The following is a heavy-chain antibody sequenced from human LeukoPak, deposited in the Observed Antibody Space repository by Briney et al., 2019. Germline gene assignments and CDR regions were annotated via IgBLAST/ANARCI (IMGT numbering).Heavy chain of an antibody. CDR3: ARGGRVVPAAIEWFDP. CDR1: GYTFTSYG. V-gene: IGHV1-18*01. D-gene: IGHD2-2*01. J-gene: IGHJ5*02. CDR2: ISAYNGNT. Sequence: ASVKVSCKASGYTFTSYGISWVRQVPGQGLEWMGWISAYNGNTNYAQKLQGRVTMTTDTSTSTAYMELRSLRSDDTAVYYCARGGRVVPAAIEWFDPWGQGTLVTVSS.